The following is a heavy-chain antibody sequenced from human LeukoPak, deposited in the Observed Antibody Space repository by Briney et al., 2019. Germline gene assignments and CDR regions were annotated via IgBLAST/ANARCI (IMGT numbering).Heavy chain of an antibody. V-gene: IGHV1-46*01. Sequence: ASVKVSCKASGYTFTSYYMHWVRQAPGQGLEWMGIINPSGGSTSYAQKFQGRVTITADKSTSTAYMELSSLRSEDTAVYYCMTLANWGSGVDYWGQGTLVTVSS. CDR3: MTLANWGSGVDY. CDR2: INPSGGST. J-gene: IGHJ4*02. CDR1: GYTFTSYY. D-gene: IGHD7-27*01.